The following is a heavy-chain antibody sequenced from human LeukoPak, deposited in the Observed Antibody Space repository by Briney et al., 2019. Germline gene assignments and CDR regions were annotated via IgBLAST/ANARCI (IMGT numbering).Heavy chain of an antibody. Sequence: GGSLRLSCAASGFTFSSYGMHWVRQAPGKGLEWVAVISYDGSNNYADSVKGRFTISRDNSKNTLYLQMKSLRAEDTAVYYCAKERGETVAGTEYFQHWGQGTLVTVSS. J-gene: IGHJ1*01. D-gene: IGHD6-19*01. CDR3: AKERGETVAGTEYFQH. V-gene: IGHV3-30*18. CDR2: ISYDGSN. CDR1: GFTFSSYG.